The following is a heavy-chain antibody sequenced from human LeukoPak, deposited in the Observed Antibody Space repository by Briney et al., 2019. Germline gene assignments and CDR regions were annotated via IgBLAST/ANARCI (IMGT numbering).Heavy chain of an antibody. J-gene: IGHJ5*02. CDR1: GGSISSGGYY. Sequence: SETLSLTCTVSGGSISSGGYYWSWIRQPPGKGLEWIGYIYHSGSTYYNPSLKSRVTISVDRSKNQFSLKLSSVTAADTAVYYCARREGLNYYGSGSYYNDPLNWFDPWGQGTLVTVSS. V-gene: IGHV4-30-2*01. CDR3: ARREGLNYYGSGSYYNDPLNWFDP. CDR2: IYHSGST. D-gene: IGHD3-10*01.